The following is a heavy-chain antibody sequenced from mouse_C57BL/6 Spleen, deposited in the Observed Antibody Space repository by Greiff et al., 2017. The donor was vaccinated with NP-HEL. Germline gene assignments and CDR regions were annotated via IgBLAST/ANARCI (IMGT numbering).Heavy chain of an antibody. D-gene: IGHD1-1*01. CDR3: ARRGLLRGYYFDY. J-gene: IGHJ2*01. Sequence: EVQLQQSGPVLVKPGASVKMSCKASGYTFTDYYMNWVKQSHGKSLEWIGVINPYNGGTSYNQKFKGKATLTVDKSSSTAYMELNSLTSEDSAVYYCARRGLLRGYYFDYWGQGTTLTVSS. CDR1: GYTFTDYY. CDR2: INPYNGGT. V-gene: IGHV1-19*01.